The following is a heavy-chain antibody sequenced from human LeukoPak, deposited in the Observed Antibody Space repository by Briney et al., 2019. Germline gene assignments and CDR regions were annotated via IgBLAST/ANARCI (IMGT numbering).Heavy chain of an antibody. CDR3: ANIGYCSGGSCYKAPD. D-gene: IGHD2-15*01. CDR1: GFTFSSYA. V-gene: IGHV3-23*01. CDR2: ISGSGGST. Sequence: GGSLRRSCAASGFTFSSYAMSWVRQAPGKGLEWVSAISGSGGSTYYADSVKGRFTISRDNSKNTLYLQMNSLRAEDTAVYYCANIGYCSGGSCYKAPDWGQGTLVTVPS. J-gene: IGHJ4*02.